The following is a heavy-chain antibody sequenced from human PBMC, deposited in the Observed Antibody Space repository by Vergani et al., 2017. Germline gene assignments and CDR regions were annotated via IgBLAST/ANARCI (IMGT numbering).Heavy chain of an antibody. J-gene: IGHJ5*02. Sequence: QVQLQESGPGLVKPSQTLSLTCTVSGGSITTGGYYWSWIRPRPGKGLEWIGYIHYSGSTYYNPSLESRLMISIDTSKNQFSLKLRSVAAADTAVYYCAGGGVPAAIASAWFDPWGQGTLVTVSS. CDR1: GGSITTGGYY. CDR2: IHYSGST. D-gene: IGHD2-2*02. V-gene: IGHV4-31*03. CDR3: AGGGVPAAIASAWFDP.